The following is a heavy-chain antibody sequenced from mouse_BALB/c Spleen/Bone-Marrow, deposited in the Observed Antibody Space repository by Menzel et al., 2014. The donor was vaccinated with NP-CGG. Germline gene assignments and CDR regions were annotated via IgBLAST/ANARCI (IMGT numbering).Heavy chain of an antibody. V-gene: IGHV2-6-1*01. Sequence: QVQLQQSGPGLVSPSQSLSITCTISGFSLTSYGVHWVRPPPGKGLEWLVVIWSDGSTTYNSALKSRLSISKDNSKSQVFLKTNSLQTDDTAMYYCARRGSFYAMDYWGQGTSVTVSS. J-gene: IGHJ4*01. CDR3: ARRGSFYAMDY. CDR1: GFSLTSYG. CDR2: IWSDGST.